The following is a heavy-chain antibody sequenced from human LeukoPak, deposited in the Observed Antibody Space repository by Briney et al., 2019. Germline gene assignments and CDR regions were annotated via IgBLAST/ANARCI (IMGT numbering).Heavy chain of an antibody. D-gene: IGHD3-3*01. V-gene: IGHV1-69*02. CDR2: IIPILGIA. Sequence: PRASLKVSCKASGFTFSSYTMSWVRQAPGQGLEWMGRIIPILGIANYAQKFQGRFTITTDKSTSTAYMELNSLRSEDTAVYYCARADGYYDFWSGYYLNFWGQGTLVTVSS. J-gene: IGHJ4*02. CDR1: GFTFSSYT. CDR3: ARADGYYDFWSGYYLNF.